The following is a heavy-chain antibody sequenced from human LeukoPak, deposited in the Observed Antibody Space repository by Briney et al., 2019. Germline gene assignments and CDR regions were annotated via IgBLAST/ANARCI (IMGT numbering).Heavy chain of an antibody. D-gene: IGHD2-2*01. Sequence: GASVKVSCKASGYTFTSYDINWVRQATGQGLEWMGWMNPSSGYTGYAQKFQGRVTMTRNTSRSTAYMELSSLRCEDTAVYYCARVKGRCSSSCSGFDYWGQGTLVTVSS. CDR1: GYTFTSYD. CDR3: ARVKGRCSSSCSGFDY. V-gene: IGHV1-8*01. J-gene: IGHJ4*02. CDR2: MNPSSGYT.